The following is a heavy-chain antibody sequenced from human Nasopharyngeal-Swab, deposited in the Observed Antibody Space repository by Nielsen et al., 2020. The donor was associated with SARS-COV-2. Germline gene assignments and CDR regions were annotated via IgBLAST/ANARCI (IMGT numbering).Heavy chain of an antibody. Sequence: GESLKISCAASGFTFSSYSMNWVRQAPGKGLEWVSYISSSSSTIYYADSVKGRFTISRDNAKNSLYLQMNSLRDEDTAVYYCARASLGAERTSSAFDIWGQGTMVTVSS. CDR3: ARASLGAERTSSAFDI. J-gene: IGHJ3*02. V-gene: IGHV3-48*02. D-gene: IGHD3-16*01. CDR2: ISSSSSTI. CDR1: GFTFSSYS.